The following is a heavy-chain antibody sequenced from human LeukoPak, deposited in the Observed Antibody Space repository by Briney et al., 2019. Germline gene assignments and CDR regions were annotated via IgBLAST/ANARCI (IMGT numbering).Heavy chain of an antibody. J-gene: IGHJ6*02. D-gene: IGHD6-13*01. Sequence: GGSLRLSCAASGFTFSSYGMHWVRQAPGKGLEWVAFIRYDESNKYYADSVRGRFTISRDNAKNSLYLQMNSLRAEDTAVYYCARDLKFVSAAGIYYYYGMDVWGQGTTVTVSS. CDR3: ARDLKFVSAAGIYYYYGMDV. CDR1: GFTFSSYG. CDR2: IRYDESNK. V-gene: IGHV3-30*02.